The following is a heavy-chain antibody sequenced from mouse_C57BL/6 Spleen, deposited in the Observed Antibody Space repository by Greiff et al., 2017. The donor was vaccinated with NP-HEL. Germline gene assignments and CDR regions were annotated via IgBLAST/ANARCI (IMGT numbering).Heavy chain of an antibody. V-gene: IGHV14-1*01. D-gene: IGHD2-3*01. CDR1: GFNIKDYY. Sequence: VQLKQSGAELVRPGASVKLSCTASGFNIKDYYMHWVKQRPEQGLEWIGRIDPEDGDTEYAPKFQGKATMTADTSSNTAYLQLSSLTSEDTAVYYCTSDGYYEAWFAYWGQGTLVTVSA. CDR3: TSDGYYEAWFAY. J-gene: IGHJ3*01. CDR2: IDPEDGDT.